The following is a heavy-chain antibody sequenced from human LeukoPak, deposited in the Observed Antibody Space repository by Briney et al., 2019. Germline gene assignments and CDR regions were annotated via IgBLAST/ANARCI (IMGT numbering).Heavy chain of an antibody. CDR3: ARRGKYSGSYSLDY. D-gene: IGHD1-26*01. CDR1: GYTFSDYY. CDR2: INPNSGGT. J-gene: IGHJ4*02. V-gene: IGHV1-2*02. Sequence: ASVKVSCKASGYTFSDYYMHWVRQAPGQGLEWMGWINPNSGGTNYAQKFQGRVTMTRDTSISTSYMELSSLRSDDTAVYYCARRGKYSGSYSLDYWGQGTLVTVSS.